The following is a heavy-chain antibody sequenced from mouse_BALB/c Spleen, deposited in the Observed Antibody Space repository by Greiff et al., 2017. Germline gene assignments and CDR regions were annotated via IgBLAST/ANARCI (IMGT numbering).Heavy chain of an antibody. D-gene: IGHD2-14*01. CDR2: IDPETGGT. Sequence: VQLVESGAELVRPGASVTLSCKASGYTFTDYEMHWVKQTPVHGLEWIGAIDPETGGTAYNQKFKGKATLTADKSSSTAYMELRSLTSEDSAVYYCTRRYDWGQGTLVTVSA. CDR3: TRRYD. V-gene: IGHV1-15*01. J-gene: IGHJ3*01. CDR1: GYTFTDYE.